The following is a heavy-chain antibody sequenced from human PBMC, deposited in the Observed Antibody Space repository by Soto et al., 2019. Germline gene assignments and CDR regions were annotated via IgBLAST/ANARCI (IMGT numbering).Heavy chain of an antibody. CDR2: ISGSGGST. J-gene: IGHJ4*02. CDR3: ALGAHCSSTSCYGAYLDY. CDR1: GFTFSSYA. D-gene: IGHD2-2*01. V-gene: IGHV3-23*01. Sequence: GSLRLSCAASGFTFSSYAMSWVRQAPGKGLEWVSAISGSGGSTYYADSVKGRFTISRDNSKNTLYLQMNSLRAEDTAVYYCALGAHCSSTSCYGAYLDYWGQGTLVTVSS.